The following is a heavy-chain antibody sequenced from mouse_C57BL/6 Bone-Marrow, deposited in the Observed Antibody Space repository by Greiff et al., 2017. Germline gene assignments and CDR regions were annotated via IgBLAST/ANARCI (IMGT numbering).Heavy chain of an antibody. J-gene: IGHJ3*01. D-gene: IGHD4-1*01. CDR1: GFNIKDDY. CDR3: TTELAWFAY. Sequence: EVQVVESGAELVRPGASVKLSCTASGFNIKDDYMHWVKQRPEQGLEWIGWIDPGNGDTEYASKFQGKATITADTSSNTAYLQLSSLTSEDTAVYYCTTELAWFAYWGQGTLVTVSA. CDR2: IDPGNGDT. V-gene: IGHV14-4*01.